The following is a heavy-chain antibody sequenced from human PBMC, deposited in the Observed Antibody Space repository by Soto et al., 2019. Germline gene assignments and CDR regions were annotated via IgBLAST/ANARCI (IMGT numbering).Heavy chain of an antibody. CDR2: ISAYNGNT. V-gene: IGHV1-18*01. CDR1: GYTFTSYG. Sequence: WASVKVSCKASGYTFTSYGISWVRQAPGQGLEWMGWISAYNGNTNYAQKLQGRVTMTTDTSTSTAYMELRSLRSDDTAVYYCARVYCSSTSCYSYYGMDVWGQGTTVTVSS. CDR3: ARVYCSSTSCYSYYGMDV. D-gene: IGHD2-2*01. J-gene: IGHJ6*02.